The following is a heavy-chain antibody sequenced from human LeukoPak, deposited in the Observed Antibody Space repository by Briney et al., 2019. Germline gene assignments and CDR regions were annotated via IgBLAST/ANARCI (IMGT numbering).Heavy chain of an antibody. D-gene: IGHD6-19*01. J-gene: IGHJ4*02. V-gene: IGHV3-30*04. Sequence: GGSLRLSCAASGFTFNTYPIHWVRQAPGKGPEWVTVISSDSKNEYYADSVKGRFTISRDNSKNTLYLQMNSLRPEDTAVYYCAIRGSGWYFDNWGQGTLVTVSS. CDR2: ISSDSKNE. CDR3: AIRGSGWYFDN. CDR1: GFTFNTYP.